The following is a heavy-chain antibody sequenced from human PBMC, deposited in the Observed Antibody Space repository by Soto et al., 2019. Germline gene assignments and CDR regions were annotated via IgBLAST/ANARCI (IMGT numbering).Heavy chain of an antibody. J-gene: IGHJ5*02. CDR2: ISHSGIT. Sequence: SETLSLTCAVSGGSITSANWWTWVRQPPGGGLEWIGEISHSGITNYKASLKSRVTMSVDKTKNDVSLKLTSVTAADTAVYYCARVLRGWFDPRRKGTSVTVSS. CDR3: ARVLRGWFDP. CDR1: GGSITSANW. V-gene: IGHV4-4*02.